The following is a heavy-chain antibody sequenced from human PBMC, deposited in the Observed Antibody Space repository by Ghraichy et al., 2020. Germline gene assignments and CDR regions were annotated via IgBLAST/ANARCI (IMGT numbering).Heavy chain of an antibody. J-gene: IGHJ4*02. Sequence: GGSLRLSCAASGFTFSSYAMSWVRQAPGKGLEWVSAISGSGGSTYYADSVKGRFTISRDNSKNTLYLQMNSLRAEDTAVYYCAKDAQARGFLEWLSHYTYFDYWGQGTLVTVSS. D-gene: IGHD3-3*01. V-gene: IGHV3-23*01. CDR1: GFTFSSYA. CDR2: ISGSGGST. CDR3: AKDAQARGFLEWLSHYTYFDY.